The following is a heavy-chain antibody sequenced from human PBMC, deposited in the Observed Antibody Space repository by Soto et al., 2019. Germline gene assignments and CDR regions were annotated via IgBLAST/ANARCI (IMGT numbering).Heavy chain of an antibody. Sequence: ASVKVSCKASGYTFTGYYMHWVRQAPGQGLEWMGWINPNSGGTNYAQKFQGRVTMTRDTSTSTAYMELSRLRSDDTAVYYCARVLGYDYVWGSYRSDYWGQGTLVTVSS. CDR2: INPNSGGT. V-gene: IGHV1-2*02. J-gene: IGHJ4*02. CDR3: ARVLGYDYVWGSYRSDY. CDR1: GYTFTGYY. D-gene: IGHD3-16*02.